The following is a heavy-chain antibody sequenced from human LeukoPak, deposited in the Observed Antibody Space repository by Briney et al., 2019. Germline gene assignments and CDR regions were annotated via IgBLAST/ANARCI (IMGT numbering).Heavy chain of an antibody. CDR2: ITASGGST. V-gene: IGHV3-23*01. CDR3: AKYVGHSGSNYYGLDV. Sequence: GGSLRLSCVVSGFTFSSYAMNWVRQAPGKGLEWVSGITASGGSTYYTDSVKGRFTISRDNSKNTLFMQMNSLRDEDTALYYCAKYVGHSGSNYYGLDVWGQGTAVTVSS. CDR1: GFTFSSYA. J-gene: IGHJ6*02. D-gene: IGHD1-26*01.